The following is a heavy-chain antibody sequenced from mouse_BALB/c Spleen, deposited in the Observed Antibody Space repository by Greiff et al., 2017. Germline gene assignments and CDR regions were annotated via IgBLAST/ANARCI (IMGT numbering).Heavy chain of an antibody. J-gene: IGHJ4*01. V-gene: IGHV2-9*02. CDR1: GFSLTSYG. Sequence: QVQLKESGPGLVAPSQSLSITCTVSGFSLTSYGVHWVRQPPGKGLEWLGVIWAGGSTNYNSALMSRLSISKDNSKSQVFLKMNSLQTDDTAMYYCARDRITTVVAKAMDYWGQGTSVTVSS. CDR2: IWAGGST. D-gene: IGHD1-1*01. CDR3: ARDRITTVVAKAMDY.